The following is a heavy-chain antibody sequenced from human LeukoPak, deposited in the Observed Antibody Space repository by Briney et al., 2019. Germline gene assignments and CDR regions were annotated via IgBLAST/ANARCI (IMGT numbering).Heavy chain of an antibody. CDR2: IYYTGST. V-gene: IGHV4-59*08. CDR1: GGSISSYY. CDR3: ARHFDY. J-gene: IGHJ4*02. Sequence: ASETLSLTCTVSGGSISSYYWSWIRQPPGKGLEWIGYIYYTGSTNYNPSLKSRVTMSVDTSKNQFSLNLYSVSAADTAVYYCARHFDYWGQGTLVTVSS.